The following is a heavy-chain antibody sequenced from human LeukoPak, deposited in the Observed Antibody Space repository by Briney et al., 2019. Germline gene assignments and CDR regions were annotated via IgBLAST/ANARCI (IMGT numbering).Heavy chain of an antibody. V-gene: IGHV3-74*01. Sequence: PGGSLRLSCAASGCTFSSYWMHWVRQAPGKGLVWVSRINSDGSSTSYAASVKGRFTISRDNAKNTLYLQMNRLRAEDTAVYYCARGATAVAGFTYFDYWGQGTLVTVSA. CDR2: INSDGSST. D-gene: IGHD6-19*01. CDR3: ARGATAVAGFTYFDY. CDR1: GCTFSSYW. J-gene: IGHJ4*02.